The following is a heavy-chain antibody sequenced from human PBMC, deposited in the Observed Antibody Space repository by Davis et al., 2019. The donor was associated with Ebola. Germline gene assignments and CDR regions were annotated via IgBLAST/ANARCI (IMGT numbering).Heavy chain of an antibody. CDR3: ARSSGRPYYFDY. CDR1: GFTFSNYG. CDR2: IWYDGSNK. V-gene: IGHV3-33*01. J-gene: IGHJ4*02. D-gene: IGHD3-22*01. Sequence: GESLKISCAASGFTFSNYGMHWVRQAPGKGLEWVAVIWYDGSNKYYADSVKGRFTISRDNSKNTLYLQMNSLRAEDTAVYYCARSSGRPYYFDYWGQGTLVTVSS.